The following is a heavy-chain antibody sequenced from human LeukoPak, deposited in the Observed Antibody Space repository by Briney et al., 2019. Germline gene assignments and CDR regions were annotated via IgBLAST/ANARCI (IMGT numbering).Heavy chain of an antibody. CDR3: ARGLLWFGELWGFDP. CDR1: GGSISSGDYY. D-gene: IGHD3-10*01. CDR2: IYYSGST. Sequence: SQTLSLTCTVSGGSISSGDYYWSWIRQPPGKGLEWIGYIYYSGSTNYNPSLKSRVTISVDTSKNQFSLRLSSVTAADTAVYYCARGLLWFGELWGFDPWGQGTLVTVSS. J-gene: IGHJ5*02. V-gene: IGHV4-61*08.